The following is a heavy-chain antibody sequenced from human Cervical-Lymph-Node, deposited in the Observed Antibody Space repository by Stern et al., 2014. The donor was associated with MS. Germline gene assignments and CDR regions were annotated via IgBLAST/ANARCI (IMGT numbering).Heavy chain of an antibody. J-gene: IGHJ4*02. Sequence: QLQLQESGPGLVKPSETLSLTCPVSNVSIGLFYWSWIRQSPGRGLEWIGYVYYSGSTDYNPSLKSRVTMAVDTSKSQFSLKLSSLTAADTAVYYCASIQLWSKSFDYWGRGTLVTVSS. D-gene: IGHD1-1*01. V-gene: IGHV4-59*01. CDR3: ASIQLWSKSFDY. CDR1: NVSIGLFY. CDR2: VYYSGST.